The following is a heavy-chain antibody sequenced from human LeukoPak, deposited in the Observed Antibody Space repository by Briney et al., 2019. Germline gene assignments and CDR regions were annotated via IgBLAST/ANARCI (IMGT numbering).Heavy chain of an antibody. Sequence: ASVKVSCKASGYTFTGYYMHWVRQAPGQGLEWMGWMNPNSGNTGYAQKFQGRVTITRNTSISTAYMELSSLRSEDTAVYYCARGLGLPEGDGLSLWGQGTLVTVSS. J-gene: IGHJ4*02. D-gene: IGHD3-16*01. CDR2: MNPNSGNT. CDR3: ARGLGLPEGDGLSL. CDR1: GYTFTGYY. V-gene: IGHV1-8*03.